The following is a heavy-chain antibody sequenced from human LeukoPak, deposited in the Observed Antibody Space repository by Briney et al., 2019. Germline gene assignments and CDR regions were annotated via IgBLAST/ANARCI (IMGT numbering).Heavy chain of an antibody. J-gene: IGHJ5*02. CDR3: AVNIAAAGDNWFDP. CDR2: ISAYNGDT. Sequence: ASVKVSCKASGYTFTSYGISWVRQAPGQGLEWMGWISAYNGDTNYAQKLQGGVTMTTDTSTSTAYMELRGLRSDDTAVYYCAVNIAAAGDNWFDPWGQGTLVTVSS. D-gene: IGHD6-13*01. CDR1: GYTFTSYG. V-gene: IGHV1-18*04.